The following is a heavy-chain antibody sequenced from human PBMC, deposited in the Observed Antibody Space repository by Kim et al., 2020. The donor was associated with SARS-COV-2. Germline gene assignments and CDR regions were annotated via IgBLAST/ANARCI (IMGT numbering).Heavy chain of an antibody. V-gene: IGHV1-69*04. J-gene: IGHJ6*02. Sequence: SVKVSCKTSGGTFSSYAISWVRQAPGRGLEWMGRIIPILGIANYAQKFQGRVTITADKSTSTAYMELSSLRSEDTAVYYCASYGSGSYYYYYGMDVWGQ. CDR1: GGTFSSYA. CDR3: ASYGSGSYYYYYGMDV. CDR2: IIPILGIA. D-gene: IGHD3-10*01.